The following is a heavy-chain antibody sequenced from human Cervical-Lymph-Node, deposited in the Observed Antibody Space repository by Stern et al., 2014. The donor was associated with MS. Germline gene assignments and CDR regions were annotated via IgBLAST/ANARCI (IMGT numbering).Heavy chain of an antibody. V-gene: IGHV3-30*04. Sequence: VQLEESGGGVVQPGRSLRLSCAASGFTFANYAMHWVRQPPGKGLEWVAIISYDGTKKYHADSVKGRFTISRDSSRNTLYLQMNSLRAEDTAVYYCTSLHLGNYDYWGQGTLVTVSS. CDR3: TSLHLGNYDY. J-gene: IGHJ4*02. CDR2: ISYDGTKK. CDR1: GFTFANYA.